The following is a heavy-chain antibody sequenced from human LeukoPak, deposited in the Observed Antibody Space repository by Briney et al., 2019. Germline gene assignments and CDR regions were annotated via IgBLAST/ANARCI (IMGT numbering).Heavy chain of an antibody. Sequence: GASLRLSCAASGFTFSNYAMSWVRQAPGKGLEWVSAILGSGGSTHYADSVKGRFTVSRDNSKSTLYLQMNSLRAEDTALYYCAKWGDYDVLTGYYVPDYWGQGTLVTVSP. D-gene: IGHD3-9*01. J-gene: IGHJ4*02. CDR1: GFTFSNYA. CDR2: ILGSGGST. CDR3: AKWGDYDVLTGYYVPDY. V-gene: IGHV3-23*01.